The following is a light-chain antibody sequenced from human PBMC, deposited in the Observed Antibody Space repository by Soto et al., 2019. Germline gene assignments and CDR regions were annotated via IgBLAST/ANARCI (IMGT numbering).Light chain of an antibody. CDR1: SSDVGNYNY. CDR2: DVS. Sequence: LTRPGSGKRFPGGGGTISKNRTSSDVGNYNYVSWYQQHPGKAPKLMIYDVSERPSGVPDRFSGSKSGNTASLTISGLQAEDEADYYCCSYAGSYTYVFGTGTKVTVL. V-gene: IGLV2-11*01. J-gene: IGLJ1*01. CDR3: CSYAGSYTYV.